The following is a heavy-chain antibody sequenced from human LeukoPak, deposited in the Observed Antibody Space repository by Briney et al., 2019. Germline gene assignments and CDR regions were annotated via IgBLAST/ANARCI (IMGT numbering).Heavy chain of an antibody. CDR2: ISGSGGNT. J-gene: IGHJ4*02. CDR3: AKDRTWGLDY. Sequence: GGSLRLSCAASGFAFNTYGMSWARQAPGKGLEWVSAISGSGGNTYYADSVKGRFTISRDNSKNTLYLQMNSLRAEDTALYYCAKDRTWGLDYWGQGTLVTVSS. D-gene: IGHD7-27*01. V-gene: IGHV3-23*01. CDR1: GFAFNTYG.